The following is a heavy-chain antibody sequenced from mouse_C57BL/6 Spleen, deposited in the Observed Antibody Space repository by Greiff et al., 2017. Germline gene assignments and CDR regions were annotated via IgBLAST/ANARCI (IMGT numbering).Heavy chain of an antibody. V-gene: IGHV5-6*01. CDR3: ARHESNYGYFDV. Sequence: EVMLVESGGDLVKPGGSLKLSCAASGFTFSSYGMSWVRQTPDKRLEWVATISSGGSYTYYPHSVKGRFTISRDNAKNTLYLQMSSLKSEDTAMYYCARHESNYGYFDVWGTGTTVTVSS. CDR2: ISSGGSYT. D-gene: IGHD2-5*01. CDR1: GFTFSSYG. J-gene: IGHJ1*03.